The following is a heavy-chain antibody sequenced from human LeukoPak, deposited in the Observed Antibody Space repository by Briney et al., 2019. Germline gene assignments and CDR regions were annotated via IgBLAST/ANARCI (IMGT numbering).Heavy chain of an antibody. V-gene: IGHV1-24*01. D-gene: IGHD2-15*01. CDR2: FDPEDGET. CDR1: GYTLTELS. J-gene: IGHJ4*02. Sequence: ASVKVSCKVSGYTLTELSMHWVRQAPGKGLEWMGGFDPEDGETIYAQKFQGRVTMTEDTSTDTAYMELSSLRSEDTAVYYCAMSSGGSCYSGEIDYWGQGTLVTVSS. CDR3: AMSSGGSCYSGEIDY.